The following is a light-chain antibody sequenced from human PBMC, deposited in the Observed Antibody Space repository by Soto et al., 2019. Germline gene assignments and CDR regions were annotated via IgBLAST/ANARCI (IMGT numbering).Light chain of an antibody. V-gene: IGKV3-15*01. CDR2: STS. CDR1: QSVSSN. J-gene: IGKJ4*01. CDR3: QQYNKWPLT. Sequence: EIVMTQSPATLSVSPGERATLSCSASQSVSSNLAWYQQKPGQAPRLLIYSTSTRATGIPARFSGSGSGTEFSLTISSLQSEDFAVYYCQQYNKWPLTFGGGTKVEIK.